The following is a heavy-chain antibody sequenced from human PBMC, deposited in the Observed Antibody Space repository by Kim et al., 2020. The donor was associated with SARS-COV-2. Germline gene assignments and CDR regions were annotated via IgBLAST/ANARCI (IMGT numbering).Heavy chain of an antibody. J-gene: IGHJ4*02. CDR1: GYTFTSYC. Sequence: ASVKVSCKASGYTFTSYCLHWVRQAPGQSVEWMGWIDVANTNTHYSENFQGRVTISRDTPATTVYIELSSLRSEDTAVYYCARDGRSVDYYFDYWGQGTLVTVSS. CDR3: ARDGRSVDYYFDY. CDR2: IDVANTNT. V-gene: IGHV1-3*01.